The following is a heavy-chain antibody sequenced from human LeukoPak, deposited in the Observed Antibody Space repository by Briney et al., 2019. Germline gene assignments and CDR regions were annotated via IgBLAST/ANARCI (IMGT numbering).Heavy chain of an antibody. J-gene: IGHJ4*02. D-gene: IGHD4-17*01. V-gene: IGHV1-69*04. Sequence: ASVRVSCKASGGTFSSYAISWVRQAPGQGLEWMGRIIPILGIANYAQKFQGRVTITADKSTSTAYMELSSPRSEDTAVYYCARADYGDYDSGYWGQGTLVTVSS. CDR1: GGTFSSYA. CDR3: ARADYGDYDSGY. CDR2: IIPILGIA.